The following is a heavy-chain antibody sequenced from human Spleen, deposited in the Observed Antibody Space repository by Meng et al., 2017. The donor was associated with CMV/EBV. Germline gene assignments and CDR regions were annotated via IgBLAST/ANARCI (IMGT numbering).Heavy chain of an antibody. CDR1: GFTFSEYA. CDR3: ARKYSSNWHLDAFDM. Sequence: GESLKISCAASGFTFSEYAMNWVRQAPGKGLEWVSGISASGVDTYYADSVKGRFTISRDNSKNTVYLQMNSLRAEDTAVYYCARKYSSNWHLDAFDMWGQGTMVTVSS. D-gene: IGHD6-13*01. J-gene: IGHJ3*02. CDR2: ISASGVDT. V-gene: IGHV3-23*01.